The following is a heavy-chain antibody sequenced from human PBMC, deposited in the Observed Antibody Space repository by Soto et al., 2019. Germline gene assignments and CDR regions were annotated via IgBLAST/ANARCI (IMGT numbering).Heavy chain of an antibody. Sequence: SVKVSCKASGGTFSSYTISWVRQAPGQGLEWMGRIVPILGIANYAQKFQGRVTITADKSTSTAYMELSSLRSEDTAVYYCARELEDIVVWNNPHYYYYYMQGWGKGLTVTVSS. CDR1: GGTFSSYT. D-gene: IGHD2-2*01. CDR3: ARELEDIVVWNNPHYYYYYMQG. J-gene: IGHJ6*03. V-gene: IGHV1-69*04. CDR2: IVPILGIA.